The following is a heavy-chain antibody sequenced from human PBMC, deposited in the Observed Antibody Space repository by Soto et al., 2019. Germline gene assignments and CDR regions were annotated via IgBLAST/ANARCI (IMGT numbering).Heavy chain of an antibody. J-gene: IGHJ5*02. D-gene: IGHD3-3*01. CDR3: ARIPYYDFWSGYQLNNCFDP. Sequence: QVQLVQSGAEVKKPGASVKVSCKASGYNFTNYGISWVRQAPGQGLEWMGRISANNGNTNYAQKFQGRVTMTTDTSTSTVYMELRSLRSDDTAVYYCARIPYYDFWSGYQLNNCFDPWCQGTLVTVSS. CDR2: ISANNGNT. V-gene: IGHV1-18*01. CDR1: GYNFTNYG.